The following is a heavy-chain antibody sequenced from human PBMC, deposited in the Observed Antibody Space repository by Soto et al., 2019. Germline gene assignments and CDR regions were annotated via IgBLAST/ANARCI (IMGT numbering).Heavy chain of an antibody. V-gene: IGHV3-23*01. CDR1: GFTFRNYA. CDR3: TRILWSSRRDALDI. CDR2: IGTSGTPT. J-gene: IGHJ6*02. Sequence: PGGSLRLSCIASGFTFRNYAMAWVRQAPGEDLGWVSAIGTSGTPTLYADSVKSRFSISRDDSRNTVSLQMNSLGVEDTATYYCTRILWSSRRDALDIWGQGTTVTVS. D-gene: IGHD2-21*01.